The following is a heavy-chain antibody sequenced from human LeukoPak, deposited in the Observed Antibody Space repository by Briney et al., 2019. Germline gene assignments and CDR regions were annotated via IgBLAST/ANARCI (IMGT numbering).Heavy chain of an antibody. V-gene: IGHV3-48*01. CDR1: GGSISSYY. CDR3: ARDLSNFPY. CDR2: ISSSSSTI. J-gene: IGHJ4*02. Sequence: ETLSLTCTVSGGSISSYYWSWLRQPPGKGLEWVSYISSSSSTIYYADSVKGRFTISRDNAKNSLYLQMNSLRAEDTAVYYCARDLSNFPYWGQGTLVTVSS.